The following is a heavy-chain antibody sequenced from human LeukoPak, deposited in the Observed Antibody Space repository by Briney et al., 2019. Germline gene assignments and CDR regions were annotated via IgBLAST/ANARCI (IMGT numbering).Heavy chain of an antibody. V-gene: IGHV4-34*01. J-gene: IGHJ6*02. CDR1: GGSFSGYY. CDR3: ARGPYFGRDYYYGMDV. Sequence: SETLSLTCAVYGGSFSGYYWSWIRQPPGKGLEWIGEINHSGSTNYNPSLKSRVTISVDTSKNQFSLKLSSVTAADTAVYYCARGPYFGRDYYYGMDVWGQGTTVTVSS. CDR2: INHSGST. D-gene: IGHD3-9*01.